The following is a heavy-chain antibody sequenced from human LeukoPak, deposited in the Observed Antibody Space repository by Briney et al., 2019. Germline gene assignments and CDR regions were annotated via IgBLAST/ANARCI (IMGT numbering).Heavy chain of an antibody. V-gene: IGHV1-2*02. CDR3: ARGGWSTSLNWFDP. CDR1: GYTFTGYY. D-gene: IGHD2-2*01. J-gene: IGHJ5*02. Sequence: GASVKVSCKASGYTFTGYYMHWVRQAPGQGLEWMGWINPNSGGTNYAQKFQGRVTMTRDTSISTAYMELSRLRSDDTAVYHCARGGWSTSLNWFDPWGQGTLVTVSS. CDR2: INPNSGGT.